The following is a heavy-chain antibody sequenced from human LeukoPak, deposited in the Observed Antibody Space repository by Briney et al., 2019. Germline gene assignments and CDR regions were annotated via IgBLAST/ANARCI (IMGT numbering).Heavy chain of an antibody. CDR2: IYTSGST. CDR3: AIDNSIFGVVTPGYYYYYMDV. Sequence: SETVSLTCTVSGGSISSYYWSWIRQPAGKGLEWIGRIYTSGSTNYNPSLKSRVTMSVDTSKNQFSLKLSSVTAADTAVYYCAIDNSIFGVVTPGYYYYYMDVWGKGTTVTVSS. J-gene: IGHJ6*03. V-gene: IGHV4-4*07. D-gene: IGHD3-3*01. CDR1: GGSISSYY.